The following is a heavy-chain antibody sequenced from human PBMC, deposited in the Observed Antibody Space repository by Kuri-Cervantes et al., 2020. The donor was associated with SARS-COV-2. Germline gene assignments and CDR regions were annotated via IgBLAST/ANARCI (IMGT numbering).Heavy chain of an antibody. CDR1: GFTFSSYA. CDR2: TTDDGTNK. Sequence: GGSLRLSCSASGFTFSSYAMHWVRQAPGKGLEWMAVTTDDGTNKYYADSVKGRFTISRDNSKNTLYLQMNSLRTEDTAVYNCARGFELLQYFDLWGRGTLVTVSS. D-gene: IGHD1-7*01. V-gene: IGHV3-30-3*01. CDR3: ARGFELLQYFDL. J-gene: IGHJ2*01.